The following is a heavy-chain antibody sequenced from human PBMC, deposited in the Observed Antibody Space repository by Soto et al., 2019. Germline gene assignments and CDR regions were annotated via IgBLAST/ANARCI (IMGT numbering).Heavy chain of an antibody. V-gene: IGHV2-5*02. D-gene: IGHD3-10*01. J-gene: IGHJ4*02. CDR2: IYWDDDE. CDR1: GFSLTTDGVG. CDR3: AHSRNLITEDAQVGDFNY. Sequence: QITLKESGPTLVKPTQTLTLTCSFSGFSLTTDGVGVGWVRQPPGEALEWLALIYWDDDERYSPSLKTRLTSTTAPSKIQVVLIMTNMDPVDTATYYCAHSRNLITEDAQVGDFNYWGQGTLVTVSS.